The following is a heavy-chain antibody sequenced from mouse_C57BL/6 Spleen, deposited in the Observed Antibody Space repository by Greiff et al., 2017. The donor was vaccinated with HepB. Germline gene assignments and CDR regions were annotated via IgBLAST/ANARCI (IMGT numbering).Heavy chain of an antibody. V-gene: IGHV1-59*01. Sequence: QVQLQQPGAELVRPGTSVKLSCKASGYTFTSYWMHLVKQRPGQGLEWIGVIDPSDSYTNYNQKFKGKATLTVDTSSSTAYMQLSSLTSEDSAVYYCASYYYGSSWFAYWGQGTLVTVSA. J-gene: IGHJ3*01. D-gene: IGHD1-1*01. CDR1: GYTFTSYW. CDR3: ASYYYGSSWFAY. CDR2: IDPSDSYT.